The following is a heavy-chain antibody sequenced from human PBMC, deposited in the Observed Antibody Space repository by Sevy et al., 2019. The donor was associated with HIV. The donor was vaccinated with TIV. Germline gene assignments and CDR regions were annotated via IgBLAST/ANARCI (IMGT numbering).Heavy chain of an antibody. D-gene: IGHD3-22*01. J-gene: IGHJ4*02. CDR1: GFTLSNAW. CDR2: IKSKIDGETT. V-gene: IGHV3-15*01. CDR3: ATAPGYYDSSPFDY. Sequence: GGSLRLSCAVSGFTLSNAWMNWVRQAPGTGLQWVGLIKSKIDGETTDYAAPVKGRFTISRDDSKNTVYLQINSLKTEDTAVYYCATAPGYYDSSPFDYWGPGTLVTVSS.